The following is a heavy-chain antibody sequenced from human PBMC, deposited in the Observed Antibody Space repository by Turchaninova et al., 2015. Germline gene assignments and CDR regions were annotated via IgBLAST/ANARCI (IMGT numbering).Heavy chain of an antibody. CDR2: INPIFCTA. V-gene: IGHV1-69*01. Sequence: QVQLVQSGAEVKTPGSSVKVSCKASGGTFSSYAISWVRQAPGPGLEWVGGINPIFCTANYPQKVPGRVTITADESTSTAYMEVSCLRSEDTALYYWARDPGGAAAGTFDSWGQGTLVTVSS. J-gene: IGHJ4*02. CDR1: GGTFSSYA. CDR3: ARDPGGAAAGTFDS. D-gene: IGHD6-13*01.